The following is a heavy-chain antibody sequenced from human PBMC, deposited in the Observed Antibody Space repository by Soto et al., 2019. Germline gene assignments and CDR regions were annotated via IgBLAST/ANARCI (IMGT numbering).Heavy chain of an antibody. CDR1: GGTFSIYT. CDR2: IIPILGIA. Sequence: SVKVSCKASGGTFSIYTISWVRQAPGQGLEWMGRIIPILGIANYAQKFQGRVAITADKSTSTAYMELSSLRSEDTAVYYCARVKGHKNHDYWGQGTLVTVSS. J-gene: IGHJ4*02. V-gene: IGHV1-69*02. CDR3: ARVKGHKNHDY.